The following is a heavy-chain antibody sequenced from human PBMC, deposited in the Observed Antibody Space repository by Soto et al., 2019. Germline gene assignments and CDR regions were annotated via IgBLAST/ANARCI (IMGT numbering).Heavy chain of an antibody. CDR2: IGTAGDT. D-gene: IGHD3-10*01. J-gene: IGHJ4*02. CDR3: ARGHNYYGSGSFDY. V-gene: IGHV3-13*01. Sequence: GSLRLSCAASGFTFSSYDMHWVRQATGKGLEWVSAIGTAGDTYYPGSVKGRFTISRENAKNSLYLQMNSLRAEDTAVYYCARGHNYYGSGSFDYWGQGTLVTVSS. CDR1: GFTFSSYD.